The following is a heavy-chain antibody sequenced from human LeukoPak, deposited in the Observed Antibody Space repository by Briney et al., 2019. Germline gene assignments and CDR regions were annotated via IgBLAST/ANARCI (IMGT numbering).Heavy chain of an antibody. CDR2: IWYDGSNK. J-gene: IGHJ4*02. D-gene: IGHD3-22*01. CDR3: ARDAPYYYDSSGYYSPRPLDY. Sequence: GRSLRLSCAASGFTFSSYGMHWVRQAPGKGLEWVAVIWYDGSNKYYADSVKGRFTISRDNSKNTLYLQMNSLRAEDTAVYYCARDAPYYYDSSGYYSPRPLDYWGQGTLVTVSS. CDR1: GFTFSSYG. V-gene: IGHV3-33*01.